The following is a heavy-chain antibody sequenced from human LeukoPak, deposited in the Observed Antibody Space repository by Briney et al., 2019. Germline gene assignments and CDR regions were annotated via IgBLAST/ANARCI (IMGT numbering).Heavy chain of an antibody. CDR2: ISSSSSYI. CDR1: GFTFSSYS. CDR3: ASQMQRIDY. J-gene: IGHJ4*02. V-gene: IGHV3-21*01. D-gene: IGHD5-24*01. Sequence: GGSLRLSCAASGFTFSSYSMNWVRQAPGKGLEWVSSISSSSSYIYYADSVKGRFTISRDNAKNSQYLQMNSLRAEDTAVYYCASQMQRIDYWGQGTLVAVSS.